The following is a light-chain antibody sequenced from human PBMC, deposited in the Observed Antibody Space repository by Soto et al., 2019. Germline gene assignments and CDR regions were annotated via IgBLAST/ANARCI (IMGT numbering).Light chain of an antibody. Sequence: DIVLTQSPGTLSLSKGERATPSCRARQSFKXIYLAWYQQKPGQAPRLLIYGASTRATGIPARFSGSGSGTESTLTISSLQSEDFEIYYCQQYNNWPITFGQGTRLEIK. CDR3: QQYNNWPIT. CDR2: GAS. V-gene: IGKV3-15*01. CDR1: QSFKXIY. J-gene: IGKJ5*01.